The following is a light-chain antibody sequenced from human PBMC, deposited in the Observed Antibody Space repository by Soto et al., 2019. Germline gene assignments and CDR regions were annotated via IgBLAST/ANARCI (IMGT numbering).Light chain of an antibody. CDR1: QSIDSW. J-gene: IGKJ1*01. CDR3: QHYKSYPWT. V-gene: IGKV1-5*03. CDR2: KAS. Sequence: DIPMTQSPSTMSASVGDRVTITCRASQSIDSWLAWYQQKPGKAPKFLMYKASNLESGVPLRFSGSGSETEFTLTISSLQPDDFAIYYCQHYKSYPWTFGQGTKVEL.